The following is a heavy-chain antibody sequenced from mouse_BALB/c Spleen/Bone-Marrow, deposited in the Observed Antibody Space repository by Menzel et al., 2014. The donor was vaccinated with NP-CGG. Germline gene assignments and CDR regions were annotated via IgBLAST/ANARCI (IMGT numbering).Heavy chain of an antibody. Sequence: QVQLKESGAELVKPGASVKLSCKASGYTFTSCWMHWVKQRPGQGLEWIGEINPSNGRTNYNEKFKSKATLTVDKSSSTAYMQLSSLTSEDSAVYYCARERGNYPFAYWGQGTLVTVSA. J-gene: IGHJ3*01. CDR2: INPSNGRT. CDR3: ARERGNYPFAY. CDR1: GYTFTSCW. V-gene: IGHV1S81*02. D-gene: IGHD2-1*01.